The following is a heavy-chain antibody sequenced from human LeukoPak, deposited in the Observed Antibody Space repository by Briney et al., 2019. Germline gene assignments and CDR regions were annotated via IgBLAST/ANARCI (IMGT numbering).Heavy chain of an antibody. CDR3: AKGMGFLTSVDY. V-gene: IGHV3-21*01. Sequence: PGGSLRLSCAASGFTFSDYSMNWVRQAPGEGLEWVSSITSRSSFIYYGDSVKGRFTMSRDNAKNSLYLQMNSLRVEDTAVYYCAKGMGFLTSVDYWGQGTLVTVSS. D-gene: IGHD4-17*01. CDR2: ITSRSSFI. J-gene: IGHJ4*02. CDR1: GFTFSDYS.